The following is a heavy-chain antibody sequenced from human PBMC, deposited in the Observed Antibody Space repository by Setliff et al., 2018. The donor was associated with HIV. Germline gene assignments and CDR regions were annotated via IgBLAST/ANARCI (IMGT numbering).Heavy chain of an antibody. CDR2: IIPVLDTT. J-gene: IGHJ3*02. CDR3: AGGGRRYNWNDALPSDI. V-gene: IGHV1-69*10. D-gene: IGHD1-20*01. CDR1: GGTSNTYA. Sequence: VASVKVSCKASGGTSNTYAMNWVRQAPGQGLEWMGQIIPVLDTTDYAQKFQGRVTITADKSTSTAYMELSSLRSEDTAVYYCAGGGRRYNWNDALPSDIWGQGTMVTVSS.